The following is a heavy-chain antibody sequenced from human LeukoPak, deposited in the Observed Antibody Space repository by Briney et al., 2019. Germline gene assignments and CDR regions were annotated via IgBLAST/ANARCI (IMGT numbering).Heavy chain of an antibody. CDR2: IWYDGSNK. D-gene: IGHD6-13*01. CDR3: AKGRTAAAAAPQYYFDY. CDR1: GFTFSNYG. J-gene: IGHJ4*02. V-gene: IGHV3-33*06. Sequence: GGSLRLSCAASGFTFSNYGMHWVRQAPGKGLEWVAVIWYDGSNKYYADSVKGRFTISRDNSKNTLYLQMNSLRAEDTAVYYCAKGRTAAAAAPQYYFDYWGQGTLVTVSS.